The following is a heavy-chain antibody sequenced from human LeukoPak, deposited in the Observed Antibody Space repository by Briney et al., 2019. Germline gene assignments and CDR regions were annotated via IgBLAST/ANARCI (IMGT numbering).Heavy chain of an antibody. D-gene: IGHD4-11*01. V-gene: IGHV4-39*01. Sequence: SETLSLTCAVYGGSFSSSSYYWGWIRQPPGKGLEWIGSIYYSGSTYYNPSLKSRVTISVDTSKNQFSLKLSSVTAADTAVYYCARHPATVTPTSFDYWGQGTLVTVSS. CDR1: GGSFSSSSYY. J-gene: IGHJ4*02. CDR2: IYYSGST. CDR3: ARHPATVTPTSFDY.